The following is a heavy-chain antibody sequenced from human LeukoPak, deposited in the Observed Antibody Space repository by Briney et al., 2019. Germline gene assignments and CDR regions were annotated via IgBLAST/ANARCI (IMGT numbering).Heavy chain of an antibody. D-gene: IGHD2-15*01. V-gene: IGHV3-30*02. CDR2: TRYDGSDK. CDR1: GFTFSRHG. Sequence: GGSLRLSCAASGFTFSRHGMHWVRQAPGKGLEWVAFTRYDGSDKYYAGSVKGRFTISRDNSENTLYLQMSSLRPEDTAVYYCAKGSYYCSDKCPPYYYYMDVWGKGTTVIVSS. CDR3: AKGSYYCSDKCPPYYYYMDV. J-gene: IGHJ6*03.